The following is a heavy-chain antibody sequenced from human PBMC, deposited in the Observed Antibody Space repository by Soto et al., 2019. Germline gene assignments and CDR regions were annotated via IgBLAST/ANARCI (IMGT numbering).Heavy chain of an antibody. Sequence: ASVKVSCKASGYTFTSYVISWVRQAPGQGLEWMGWISAYNVNTNYAQKLQGRVTMTTDTSASTAYMELRSLTSDDTAVYYCARDGYSSGWYVYWGQGTLVTVSS. V-gene: IGHV1-18*01. CDR2: ISAYNVNT. D-gene: IGHD6-19*01. CDR1: GYTFTSYV. J-gene: IGHJ4*02. CDR3: ARDGYSSGWYVY.